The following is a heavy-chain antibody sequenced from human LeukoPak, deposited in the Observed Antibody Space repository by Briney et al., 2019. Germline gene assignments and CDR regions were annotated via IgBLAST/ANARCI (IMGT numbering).Heavy chain of an antibody. CDR3: TSGERWLQP. CDR2: IRSKVYGGTT. CDR1: GFTFGDYA. J-gene: IGHJ4*02. V-gene: IGHV3-49*04. D-gene: IGHD5-24*01. Sequence: PGRSLRLSCTASGFTFGDYALNWVRQAPGKGLEWVGFIRSKVYGGTTEYAASVKDRFTISRDVSKSIAYPQMNSLKTEDTAVYYCTSGERWLQPWGQGTLVTVSS.